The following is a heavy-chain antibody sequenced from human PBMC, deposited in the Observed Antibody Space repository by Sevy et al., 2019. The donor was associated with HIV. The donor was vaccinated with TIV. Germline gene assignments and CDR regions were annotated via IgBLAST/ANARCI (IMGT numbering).Heavy chain of an antibody. CDR1: GYSFDSYD. Sequence: ASVKVSCEASGYSFDSYDINWVRQATGQGLEWMGWMSPKTGATGFAQKFKGRVTMTRNTSISTAYMELSSLTNEDTAVYYCAKDPWDYCGGDCLYHFDSWGQRTLVTVSS. V-gene: IGHV1-8*01. CDR3: AKDPWDYCGGDCLYHFDS. CDR2: MSPKTGAT. D-gene: IGHD2-21*02. J-gene: IGHJ4*02.